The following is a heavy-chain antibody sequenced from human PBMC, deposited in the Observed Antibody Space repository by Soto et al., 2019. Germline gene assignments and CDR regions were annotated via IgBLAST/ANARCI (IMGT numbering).Heavy chain of an antibody. Sequence: PGESLKISCMASGYSFTSYWITWVRQMPGKGLEWMGRIDPSDSYTNYSPSFQSHVTMSTDKSIRTAYLQWSSLKASDTAIYYCAKALVGEVGATDYWGQGTLVTVSS. D-gene: IGHD1-26*01. CDR1: GYSFTSYW. CDR3: AKALVGEVGATDY. J-gene: IGHJ4*02. V-gene: IGHV5-10-1*01. CDR2: IDPSDSYT.